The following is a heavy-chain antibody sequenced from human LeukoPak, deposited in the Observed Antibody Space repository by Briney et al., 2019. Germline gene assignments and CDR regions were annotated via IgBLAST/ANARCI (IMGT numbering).Heavy chain of an antibody. Sequence: GGSLRLSCAASGFTFSSYAMSWVRQAPGKGLEWVSAISGSGGSTYYADSVKGRFTISRDNSKNTLYLQMNGLRAEDTAVYYCAKSNSGGYYFDYWGQGTLVTVSS. V-gene: IGHV3-23*01. CDR2: ISGSGGST. J-gene: IGHJ4*02. CDR3: AKSNSGGYYFDY. CDR1: GFTFSSYA. D-gene: IGHD1-14*01.